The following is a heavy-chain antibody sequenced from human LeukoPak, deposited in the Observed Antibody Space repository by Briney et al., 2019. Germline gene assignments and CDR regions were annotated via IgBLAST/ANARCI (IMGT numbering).Heavy chain of an antibody. CDR3: ARGLDFWSGTSPYYYYYMDV. CDR2: IYYSGST. CDR1: GGSISSHY. Sequence: SETLSLTCTVSGGSISSHYWSWIRQPPGKGLEWIGYIYYSGSTNYNPSLKSRVTISVDTSKNQFSLKLNSVTAADTAVYYCARGLDFWSGTSPYYYYYMDVWGKGTTVTVSS. J-gene: IGHJ6*03. D-gene: IGHD3-3*01. V-gene: IGHV4-59*11.